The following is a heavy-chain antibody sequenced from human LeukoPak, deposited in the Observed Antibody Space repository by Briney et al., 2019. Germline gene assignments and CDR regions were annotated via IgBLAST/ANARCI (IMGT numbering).Heavy chain of an antibody. V-gene: IGHV4-30-2*01. CDR2: IYHSGST. CDR3: AAGVAARGYYYYYMDV. Sequence: PSETLSLTCTVPGGSISSGGYYWSWIRQPPGKGLEWIEYIYHSGSTNYNPSLKSRVTISVDRSKNQFSLKLSSVTAADTAVYYCAAGVAARGYYYYYMDVWGKGTTVTVSS. D-gene: IGHD6-6*01. J-gene: IGHJ6*03. CDR1: GGSISSGGYY.